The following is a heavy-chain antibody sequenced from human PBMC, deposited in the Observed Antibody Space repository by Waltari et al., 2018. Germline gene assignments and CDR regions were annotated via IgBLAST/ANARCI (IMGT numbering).Heavy chain of an antibody. CDR1: GGSISSSSYY. V-gene: IGHV4-39*07. Sequence: QLQLQESGPGLVKPSETLSLTCTVPGGSISSSSYYWGWIRQPPGKGLEWIGSIYYSGSTYYNPSLKSRVTISVDTSKNQFSLKLSSVTAADTAVYYCAREVYYDSSGYTNWFDPWGQGTLVTVSS. CDR3: AREVYYDSSGYTNWFDP. CDR2: IYYSGST. J-gene: IGHJ5*02. D-gene: IGHD3-22*01.